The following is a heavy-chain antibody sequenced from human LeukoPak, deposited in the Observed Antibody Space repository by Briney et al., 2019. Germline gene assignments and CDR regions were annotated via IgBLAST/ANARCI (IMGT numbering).Heavy chain of an antibody. Sequence: GSLRLSCAASGFTFSSYAMSWVRQPPGKGLEWIGEINHSGSTNYNPSLKSRVTISVDTSKNQFSLKLSSVTAADTAVYYCARDPSTVVTPGYWGQGTLVTVSS. CDR1: GFTFSSYA. J-gene: IGHJ4*02. D-gene: IGHD4-23*01. CDR3: ARDPSTVVTPGY. V-gene: IGHV4-34*01. CDR2: INHSGST.